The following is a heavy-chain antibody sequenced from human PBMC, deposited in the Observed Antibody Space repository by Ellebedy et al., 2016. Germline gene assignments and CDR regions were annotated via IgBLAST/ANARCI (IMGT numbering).Heavy chain of an antibody. Sequence: SETLSLTCTVSGGSISSSSYYWDWIRQPPGKGLEWIGSIYHSGSTNYNPSLKSRVTISVDTSKNQFSLKLSSVTAADTAVYYCARGQKPYSSSWYGFFFDYWGQGTLVTVSS. V-gene: IGHV4-39*07. CDR1: GGSISSSSYY. D-gene: IGHD6-13*01. J-gene: IGHJ4*02. CDR3: ARGQKPYSSSWYGFFFDY. CDR2: IYHSGST.